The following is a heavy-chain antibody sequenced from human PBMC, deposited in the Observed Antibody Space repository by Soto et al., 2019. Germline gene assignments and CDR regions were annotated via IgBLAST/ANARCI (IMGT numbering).Heavy chain of an antibody. CDR3: ARYPGYCSSPSCYIFDY. Sequence: ASVKVSCKASGYTFTSYGISWVRQAPGQGLEWMGWISAYNGNTNYAQKLQGRVTMTTDTSTSTAYMELRSLRSDDTAVYYCARYPGYCSSPSCYIFDYWGQGTLVTVSS. V-gene: IGHV1-18*01. CDR1: GYTFTSYG. CDR2: ISAYNGNT. J-gene: IGHJ4*02. D-gene: IGHD2-2*02.